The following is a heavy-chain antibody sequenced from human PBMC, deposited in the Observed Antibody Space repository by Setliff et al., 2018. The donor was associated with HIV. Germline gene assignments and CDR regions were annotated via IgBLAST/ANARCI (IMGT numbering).Heavy chain of an antibody. V-gene: IGHV4-4*07. CDR1: GDSTSNSY. D-gene: IGHD1-26*01. CDR2: LHASGNT. Sequence: SETLSLTCSVSGDSTSNSYWSWIRQPAGKGLEWIGRLHASGNTNYNPSLKSRVTMSIDTSKNQLSLRLTSVTAADSAMYYCVRHDPPNSGRFYFDLWGRGTLVTVSS. J-gene: IGHJ4*01. CDR3: VRHDPPNSGRFYFDL.